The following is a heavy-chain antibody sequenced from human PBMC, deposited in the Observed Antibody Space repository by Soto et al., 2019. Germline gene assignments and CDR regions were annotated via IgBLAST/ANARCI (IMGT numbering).Heavy chain of an antibody. D-gene: IGHD4-17*01. J-gene: IGHJ6*02. V-gene: IGHV2-26*01. CDR2: FFSDAER. CDR3: ARMDGDYNYYAMDV. Sequence: SGPTLVNPTQTLTLTCTFSGFSLNNPRMGVSWIRQPPGKPLEWLAHFFSDAERSYSASMQSRLTMSTDTSGSQVVLTMTNMDPVDTATYFCARMDGDYNYYAMDVWGQGTTVTVSS. CDR1: GFSLNNPRMG.